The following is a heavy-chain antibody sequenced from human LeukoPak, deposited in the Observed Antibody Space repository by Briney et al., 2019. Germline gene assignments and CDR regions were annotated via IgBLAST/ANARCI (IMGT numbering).Heavy chain of an antibody. CDR1: GGSISSYY. J-gene: IGHJ4*02. CDR3: ARSQNYYGSGDY. D-gene: IGHD3-10*01. CDR2: TSYSGST. Sequence: PSETLSLTCTVSGGSISSYYWSWIRQPPGKGLEWIGYTSYSGSTNYNASLKSRVTISLDTSKNQFSLKLTSVTAADTAVYYCARSQNYYGSGDYWSQGTLVTVSS. V-gene: IGHV4-59*01.